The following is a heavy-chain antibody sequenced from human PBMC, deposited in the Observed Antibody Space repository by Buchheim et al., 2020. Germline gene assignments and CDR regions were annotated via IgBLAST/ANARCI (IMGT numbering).Heavy chain of an antibody. CDR1: GFTFSSYA. CDR3: ARDGGYSSLPVN. Sequence: EVQLLESGGGLVQPGGSLRLSCAASGFTFSSYAMSWVRQAPGKGLEWVSAISGSGSTIYYADSVNGRFTISRDNAKNSLYLQMNSLRAEDTAVYYCARDGGYSSLPVNWGQGTL. V-gene: IGHV3-23*01. J-gene: IGHJ4*02. D-gene: IGHD6-13*01. CDR2: ISGSGSTI.